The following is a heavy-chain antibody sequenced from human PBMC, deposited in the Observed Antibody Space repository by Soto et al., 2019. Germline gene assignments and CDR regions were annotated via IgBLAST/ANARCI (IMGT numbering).Heavy chain of an antibody. D-gene: IGHD6-25*01. CDR2: VHYSGTT. J-gene: IGHJ6*02. Sequence: QVQLQESGPGLVKPSETLSLTCTVSGGSISNFYWTWIRQPPGKGLEWIGNVHYSGTTNYNPSVSSRVTTSVDTAKNQLSLNLTSVTAADTAVYYCARHKDVGSDRGGMDVWGQGTTVTVSS. CDR1: GGSISNFY. CDR3: ARHKDVGSDRGGMDV. V-gene: IGHV4-59*08.